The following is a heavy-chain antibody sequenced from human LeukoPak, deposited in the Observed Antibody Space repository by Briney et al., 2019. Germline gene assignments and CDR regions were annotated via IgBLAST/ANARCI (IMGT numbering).Heavy chain of an antibody. CDR1: GFTFSSYS. D-gene: IGHD3-10*01. V-gene: IGHV3-48*01. Sequence: PGGSLRLSCAASGFTFSSYSMNWVRQAPGKGLEWVSYISSSSSTIYYADSVKGRFTISRDNSKNTVSLQMNSLRAEDTAVYYCAKDLGGDLLWFGKLPLSAFDIWGQGTMVTVSS. CDR3: AKDLGGDLLWFGKLPLSAFDI. CDR2: ISSSSSTI. J-gene: IGHJ3*02.